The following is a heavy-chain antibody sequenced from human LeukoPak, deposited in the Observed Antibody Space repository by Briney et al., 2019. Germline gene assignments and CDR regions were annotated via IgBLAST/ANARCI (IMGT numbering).Heavy chain of an antibody. CDR3: ARASPYYYDSSGYYPRRNYYYGMDV. V-gene: IGHV1-2*02. CDR1: GYTFTGYY. CDR2: INPNSGGT. D-gene: IGHD3-22*01. Sequence: ASVKVSCKASGYTFTGYYIHWVRQAPGQGLEWMGWINPNSGGTNYAQKFQGRVTMTRDTSISTAYMELSRLRSDDTAVYYCARASPYYYDSSGYYPRRNYYYGMDVWGQGTTVTVSS. J-gene: IGHJ6*02.